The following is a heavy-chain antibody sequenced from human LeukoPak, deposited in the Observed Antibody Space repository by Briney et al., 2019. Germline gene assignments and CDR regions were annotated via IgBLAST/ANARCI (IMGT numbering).Heavy chain of an antibody. J-gene: IGHJ4*02. CDR2: ISPSDSNS. D-gene: IGHD1-14*01. CDR3: ARLRNTHVNDY. V-gene: IGHV5-51*01. Sequence: AGESLRISCKGSGYSFTNYWIGWVRQMPGKGLEWMGIISPSDSNSRYSPSFLGQVTISVDKSISTAYLQWSSLKASDTAMYYCARLRNTHVNDYWGQGTLVTVSS. CDR1: GYSFTNYW.